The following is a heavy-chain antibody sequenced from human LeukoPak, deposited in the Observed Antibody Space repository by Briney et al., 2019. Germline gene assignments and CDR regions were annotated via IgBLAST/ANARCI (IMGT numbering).Heavy chain of an antibody. CDR1: GYSINSGYY. J-gene: IGHJ4*02. D-gene: IGHD5-18*01. CDR2: IYHSGST. CDR3: ASLDTATIEYYFDY. Sequence: SETLSLTCTVSGYSINSGYYWGWIRQPPGKGLEWIGSIYHSGSTYYNPSLKSRVTISVDTSKNQFSLKLSSVTAADTAVYYCASLDTATIEYYFDYWGQGTLVTVSS. V-gene: IGHV4-38-2*02.